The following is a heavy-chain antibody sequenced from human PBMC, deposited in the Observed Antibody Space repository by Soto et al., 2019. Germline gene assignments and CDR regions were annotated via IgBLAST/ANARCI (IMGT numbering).Heavy chain of an antibody. CDR1: GGSISSSSYY. V-gene: IGHV4-39*01. D-gene: IGHD3-22*01. CDR3: ARQRRYYYDSSGYPDY. CDR2: IYYTGST. J-gene: IGHJ4*02. Sequence: PSETLSLTCTVSGGSISSSSYYWGWIRQPPGEGLEWIGSIYYTGSTYYNPSLKSRVTISVDTSKNQFSLKLSSVTAADTAVYYCARQRRYYYDSSGYPDYWGQGTLVTVSS.